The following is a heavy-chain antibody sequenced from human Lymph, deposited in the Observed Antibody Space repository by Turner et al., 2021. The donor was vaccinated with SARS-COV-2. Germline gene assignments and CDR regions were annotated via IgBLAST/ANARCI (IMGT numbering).Heavy chain of an antibody. CDR2: ISSSSSYI. CDR3: ARDIPTTADYFDY. Sequence: EVQLVESGGGLVKPGGSLSLSCAASGFTFSTYSMNWVRQAPGEGLEWISSISSSSSYIYYADSVKGRFTISRDDAKNSLYLQMNSLRAEDTAVYYCARDIPTTADYFDYWGQGTLVTVSS. J-gene: IGHJ4*02. V-gene: IGHV3-21*01. D-gene: IGHD4-17*01. CDR1: GFTFSTYS.